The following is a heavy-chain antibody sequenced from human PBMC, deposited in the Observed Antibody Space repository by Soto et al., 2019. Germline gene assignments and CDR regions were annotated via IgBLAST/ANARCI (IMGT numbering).Heavy chain of an antibody. Sequence: SETLSLTCAVSGGSISSGVYSWIWIRQPPGKGLEWIGYIYHSGSTYYNPSLKSRVTISVDRSKNQFSLKLSSVTAADTAVYYCARIDYSNHNWFDPWGQGTLVTVSS. CDR1: GGSISSGVYS. D-gene: IGHD4-4*01. CDR2: IYHSGST. V-gene: IGHV4-30-2*01. CDR3: ARIDYSNHNWFDP. J-gene: IGHJ5*02.